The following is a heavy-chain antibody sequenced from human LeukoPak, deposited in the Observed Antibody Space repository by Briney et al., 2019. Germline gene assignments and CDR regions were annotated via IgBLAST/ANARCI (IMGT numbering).Heavy chain of an antibody. J-gene: IGHJ6*03. Sequence: ASVKVSCKASGYTFTGYYMHWVRQAPGQGLEWMGWINPNSGGTNYAQKFQGRVTMTRDTSISTAYMELSRLRSDDTAVYYCARDQRYCSSTSRYGYYYYYMDVWGKGTTVTVSS. CDR1: GYTFTGYY. V-gene: IGHV1-2*02. D-gene: IGHD2-2*01. CDR2: INPNSGGT. CDR3: ARDQRYCSSTSRYGYYYYYMDV.